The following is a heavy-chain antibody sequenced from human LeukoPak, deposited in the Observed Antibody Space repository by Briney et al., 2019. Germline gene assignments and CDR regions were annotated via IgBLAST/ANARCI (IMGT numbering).Heavy chain of an antibody. V-gene: IGHV4-59*01. CDR2: IYYSGST. CDR3: ARGATSLSYFDS. J-gene: IGHJ4*02. D-gene: IGHD2/OR15-2a*01. Sequence: SETLSLTCTVSGGSISTYYWSWIRQPPGKGLEWIGYIYYSGSTNYNPSLKSRVTISVDTSKNQFSLKLSSVIAADAAVYYCARGATSLSYFDSRGQGTLVTVSS. CDR1: GGSISTYY.